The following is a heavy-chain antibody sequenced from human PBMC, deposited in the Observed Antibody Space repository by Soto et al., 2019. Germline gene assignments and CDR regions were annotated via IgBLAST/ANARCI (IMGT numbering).Heavy chain of an antibody. CDR1: GFTFSSYG. CDR2: ISYDGSNK. Sequence: PGGSLRLSCAASGFTFSSYGMHWVRQAPGKGLEWVAVISYDGSNKYYADSVKGRFTISRDNSKNTLYLQMNSLRAEDTAVYYCAKVPERWFGEFDYWGQGTLVTVSS. V-gene: IGHV3-30*18. CDR3: AKVPERWFGEFDY. D-gene: IGHD3-10*01. J-gene: IGHJ4*02.